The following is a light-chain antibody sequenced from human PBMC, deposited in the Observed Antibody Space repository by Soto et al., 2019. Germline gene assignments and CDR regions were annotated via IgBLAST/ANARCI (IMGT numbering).Light chain of an antibody. Sequence: EIVLTQSPATLSLSPGERATLSCRASQSISSYLAWYQHKPGQAPRLLIYDASTRAAGIPARFRGSGSGTDFTLTISSLEPEDFAVYFCQLRSNWPPTWTFGQGTKVEVK. J-gene: IGKJ1*01. CDR3: QLRSNWPPTWT. CDR2: DAS. V-gene: IGKV3-11*01. CDR1: QSISSY.